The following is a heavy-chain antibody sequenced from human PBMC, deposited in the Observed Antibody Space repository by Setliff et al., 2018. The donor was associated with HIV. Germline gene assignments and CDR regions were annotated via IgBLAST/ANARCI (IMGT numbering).Heavy chain of an antibody. CDR2: INQNGNQR. J-gene: IGHJ3*02. V-gene: IGHV3-7*03. CDR1: GFNSGSYW. D-gene: IGHD4-17*01. CDR3: ARGDYDSGDYVDAFDI. Sequence: PGGSLRLSCTASGFNSGSYWMNWVRQAPGKGPEWVANINQNGNQRYYVDSVKGRFTISRDNAKNSVYLQMNSLRVEDTAIYYCARGDYDSGDYVDAFDIWGQGTMVTVSS.